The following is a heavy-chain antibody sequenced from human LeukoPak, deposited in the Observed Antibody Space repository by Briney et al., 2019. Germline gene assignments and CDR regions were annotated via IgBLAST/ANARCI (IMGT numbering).Heavy chain of an antibody. D-gene: IGHD5-18*01. V-gene: IGHV3-21*01. CDR1: GFTFSSYS. CDR2: ISSSSSYI. Sequence: PGGSLRLSCAASGFTFSSYSMNWVRQAPGKGLEWVSSISSSSSYIYYADSVKGRFTISRDNSKNTLYLQMNSLRAEDTAVYYCARDRGSYGYRNYMDVWGKGTTVTVSS. CDR3: ARDRGSYGYRNYMDV. J-gene: IGHJ6*03.